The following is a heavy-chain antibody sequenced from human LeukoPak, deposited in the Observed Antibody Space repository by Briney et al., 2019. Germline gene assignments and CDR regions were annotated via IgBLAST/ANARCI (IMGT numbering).Heavy chain of an antibody. CDR3: ARATSGWSIDY. V-gene: IGHV4-61*01. CDR1: GGSVSSGSYY. CDR2: IYYSGST. J-gene: IGHJ4*02. Sequence: SETLSLTCTVSGGSVSSGSYYWSWIRQPPGKGLEWISYIYYSGSTNYNPSLKSRVTISIDTSKNQFSLKLSSVTAADTAMYYCARATSGWSIDYWGQGTLVTVSS. D-gene: IGHD6-19*01.